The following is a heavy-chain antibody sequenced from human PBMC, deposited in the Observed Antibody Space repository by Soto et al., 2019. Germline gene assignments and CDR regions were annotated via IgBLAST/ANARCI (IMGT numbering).Heavy chain of an antibody. CDR1: GFTFSSYA. CDR2: IIGSGGST. V-gene: IGHV3-23*01. J-gene: IGHJ4*02. D-gene: IGHD6-6*01. CDR3: ARAREYSSSSSSFYC. Sequence: EVQLLESGGGLVQPGGSLRLSCAASGFTFSSYAMSWVRQAPGKGLEWVSAIIGSGGSTYYADSVKGRFTISRDNSKNTLYLQMNSLSAEDTAVYYCARAREYSSSSSSFYCWGQGTLVTVSS.